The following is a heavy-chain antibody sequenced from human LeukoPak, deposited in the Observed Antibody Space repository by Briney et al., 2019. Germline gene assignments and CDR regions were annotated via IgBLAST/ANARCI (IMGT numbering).Heavy chain of an antibody. CDR1: GYIFTKYG. CDR3: AKDIDYIVDY. V-gene: IGHV1-18*01. CDR2: IYAYDGNR. D-gene: IGHD4/OR15-4a*01. J-gene: IGHJ4*02. Sequence: ASVKISCKASGYIFTKYGFTWVRQAPGQGLEWMAWIYAYDGNRHYAQKFQDRVTMTTDTSTNTAYLELRNLRSDDTAVYYCAKDIDYIVDYWGQGTLVTVSS.